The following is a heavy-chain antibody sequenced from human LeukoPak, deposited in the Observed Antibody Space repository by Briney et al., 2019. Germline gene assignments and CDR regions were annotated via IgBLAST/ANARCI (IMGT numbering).Heavy chain of an antibody. CDR1: GYTFTTYG. J-gene: IGHJ6*03. Sequence: ASVKVSCKASGYTFTTYGISWVRQAPGQGLEWMGWINPNSGGTNYAQKFQGRVSMTRDTSINTAYMELSRLRSDDTTVYYCARGTSTDNYYMDVWGKGTTVTVSS. D-gene: IGHD3-3*02. CDR3: ARGTSTDNYYMDV. CDR2: INPNSGGT. V-gene: IGHV1-2*02.